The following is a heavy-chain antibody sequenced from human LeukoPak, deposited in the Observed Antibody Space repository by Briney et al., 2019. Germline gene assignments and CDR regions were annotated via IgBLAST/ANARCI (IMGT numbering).Heavy chain of an antibody. CDR1: GFTFSSYS. D-gene: IGHD3-22*01. CDR3: AREVTTTTY. Sequence: GGSLRLSCAASGFTFSSYSINWVRQAPGKGLEWVSSISSSSSYIYYADSVKGRFTSSRDNPKSSLYLQMNSLRAEDTAVYYCAREVTTTTYWGQGTLVTASS. V-gene: IGHV3-21*04. CDR2: ISSSSSYI. J-gene: IGHJ1*01.